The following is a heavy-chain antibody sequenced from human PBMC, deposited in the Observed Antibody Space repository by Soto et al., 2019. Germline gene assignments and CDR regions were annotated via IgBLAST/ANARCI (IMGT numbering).Heavy chain of an antibody. CDR1: GFTFSDYA. J-gene: IGHJ4*02. Sequence: GGSLRLSCAASGFTFSDYALSWVRQAPGKGLEWVTTISGIGGSTYLADSVKGRLSISRDNSKNTVSLLMNSLRAEDTAVYFCARGSSGYISSWYYFDYWGRGTLVTVSS. V-gene: IGHV3-23*01. D-gene: IGHD6-13*01. CDR2: ISGIGGST. CDR3: ARGSSGYISSWYYFDY.